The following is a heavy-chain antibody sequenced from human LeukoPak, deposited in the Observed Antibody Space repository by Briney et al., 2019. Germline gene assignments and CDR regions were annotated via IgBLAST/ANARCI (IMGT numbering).Heavy chain of an antibody. J-gene: IGHJ4*02. CDR1: GFTFSSYA. D-gene: IGHD3-10*01. V-gene: IGHV3-23*01. CDR2: ISGSGGSP. CDR3: ARSGSGSNFFDY. Sequence: GGSLRLSCAASGFTFSSYAMNWVRQAPGKGLEWVSGISGSGGSPYKADSVKGRATVSRDNSKNTVYLQMNSLRDEDTAVYYCARSGSGSNFFDYWGQGTLVIVSS.